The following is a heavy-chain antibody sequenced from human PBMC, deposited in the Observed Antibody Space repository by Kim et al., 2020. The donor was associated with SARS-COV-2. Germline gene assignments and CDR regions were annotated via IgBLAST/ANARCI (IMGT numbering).Heavy chain of an antibody. D-gene: IGHD3-3*01. J-gene: IGHJ4*02. Sequence: YHPSLKSRDTISVDTSKNQFSLKLSSVTAADTAVYYCASYDFWSGYYFDYWGQGTLVTVSS. CDR3: ASYDFWSGYYFDY. V-gene: IGHV4-4*09.